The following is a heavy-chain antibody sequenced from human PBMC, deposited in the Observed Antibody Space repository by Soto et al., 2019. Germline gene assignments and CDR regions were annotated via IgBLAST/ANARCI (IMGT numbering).Heavy chain of an antibody. CDR3: ARGLATLPVFAFDI. CDR1: GFSLSTSGVG. Sequence: SGPTREPTQTLTLTCSFSGFSLSTSGVGVGWIRQSPGKALEWLALIYWSGDEHYRPSLKSRLSIFKDTSKDHVVLIMTDMDPVDTATYYCARGLATLPVFAFDIWGQGTMVTVSS. D-gene: IGHD6-6*01. CDR2: IYWSGDE. J-gene: IGHJ3*02. V-gene: IGHV2-5*01.